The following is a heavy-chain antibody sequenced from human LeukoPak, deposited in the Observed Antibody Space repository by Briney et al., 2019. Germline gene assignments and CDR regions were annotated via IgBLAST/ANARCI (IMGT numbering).Heavy chain of an antibody. V-gene: IGHV1-2*02. CDR2: LNPNSGVT. CDR3: AREDNWNYDY. D-gene: IGHD1-7*01. Sequence: WASVKVSCKASGYTFNRYYMHWVRQAPGHGLEWMGWLNPNSGVTKYAQKFQGRVTMTRDTSISTAYMELSSLRSDDTAVYYCAREDNWNYDYRGKGNPGTVSS. J-gene: IGHJ4*02. CDR1: GYTFNRYY.